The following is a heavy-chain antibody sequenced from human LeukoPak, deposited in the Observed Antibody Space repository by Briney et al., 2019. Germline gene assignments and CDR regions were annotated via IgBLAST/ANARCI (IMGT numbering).Heavy chain of an antibody. CDR2: IKQDGTEK. CDR1: GFTFTTYW. J-gene: IGHJ4*02. CDR3: ARDLVVLWSGSNNFDY. D-gene: IGHD3-10*01. Sequence: GGSLRLSCAASGFTFTTYWMSWVRQAPGKGLEWVANIKQDGTEKYYVDSVKGRFTISRDNAKNSLYLQMNSLRVEDTAVYYCARDLVVLWSGSNNFDYWGQGTLVTVSS. V-gene: IGHV3-7*01.